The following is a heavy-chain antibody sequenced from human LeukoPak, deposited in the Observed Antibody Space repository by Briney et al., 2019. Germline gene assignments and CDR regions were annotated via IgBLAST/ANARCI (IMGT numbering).Heavy chain of an antibody. CDR3: AKGRDYYDSSGYFY. J-gene: IGHJ4*02. CDR2: IWYDGSNK. Sequence: GGSLRLSCAAYGFTFSSYGMHWVRQAPAKGKERVAVIWYDGSNKYYADSVKGRFTISRDNSKNTLYLQMSSLRAEDTAVYYCAKGRDYYDSSGYFYWGQGTLVTVSS. D-gene: IGHD3-22*01. CDR1: GFTFSSYG. V-gene: IGHV3-33*06.